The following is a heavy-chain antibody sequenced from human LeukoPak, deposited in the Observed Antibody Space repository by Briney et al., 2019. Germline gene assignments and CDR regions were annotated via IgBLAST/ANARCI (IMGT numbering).Heavy chain of an antibody. D-gene: IGHD5-24*01. J-gene: IGHJ4*02. Sequence: PGGSLTLSCAASGFTFSSSAMSWVRQPPGKGMEWDSAISSSGGSTYYANSMKDRFTTSRDNSKNTLYLQMNSLRAEDTAVYYCAKDLPAATIKSRYWGQGTLVTVSS. CDR1: GFTFSSSA. CDR3: AKDLPAATIKSRY. CDR2: ISSSGGST. V-gene: IGHV3-23*01.